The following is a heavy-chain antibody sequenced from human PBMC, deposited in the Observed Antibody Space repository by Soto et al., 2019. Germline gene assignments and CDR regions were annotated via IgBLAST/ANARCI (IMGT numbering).Heavy chain of an antibody. D-gene: IGHD3-10*01. V-gene: IGHV4-34*01. CDR2: INHSGST. CDR3: ARGYGRNFDY. Sequence: QVQLQQWGAGLLKPSETLSLTCAVYGGSFSGYYWNWIRQPPGKGLEWIGEINHSGSTNYNPSLQSGVTLSVYPPKNQFSLKLSSVTAADTAVYYFARGYGRNFDYWGRGTLVTVSS. J-gene: IGHJ4*02. CDR1: GGSFSGYY.